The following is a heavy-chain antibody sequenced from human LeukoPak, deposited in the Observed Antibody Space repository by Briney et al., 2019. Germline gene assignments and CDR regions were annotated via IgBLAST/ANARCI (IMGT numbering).Heavy chain of an antibody. J-gene: IGHJ3*02. V-gene: IGHV5-51*01. CDR3: ARNPSYGSGLEDAFDI. D-gene: IGHD3-10*01. Sequence: GESLKISCKGSGYSFTSYWIGWVRQMPGKGLEWMGIIYPGDSDTRYSPSFQGQVTISADKSISTAYLQWSSLKASDTAMCYCARNPSYGSGLEDAFDIWGQGTMVTVSS. CDR1: GYSFTSYW. CDR2: IYPGDSDT.